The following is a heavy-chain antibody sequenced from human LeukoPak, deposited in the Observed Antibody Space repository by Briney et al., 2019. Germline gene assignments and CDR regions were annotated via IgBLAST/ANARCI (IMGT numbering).Heavy chain of an antibody. CDR1: GGSFSGYY. CDR2: INHSGST. Sequence: SETLSLTCAVYGGSFSGYYWSWIRKPPGKGLDWIGEINHSGSTNYNPSLKSRVTISVDTSKNQFSLKLSSVTAADTAVYYCARGSDPVLYYFDYWGQGTLVTVSS. V-gene: IGHV4-34*01. J-gene: IGHJ4*02. CDR3: ARGSDPVLYYFDY. D-gene: IGHD2-21*02.